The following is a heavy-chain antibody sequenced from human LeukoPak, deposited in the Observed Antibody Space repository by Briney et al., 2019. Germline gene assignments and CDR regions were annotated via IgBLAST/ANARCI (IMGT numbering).Heavy chain of an antibody. CDR3: ARDLSADTNWFDP. CDR2: IWYDGSNK. CDR1: GFTFSSYG. J-gene: IGHJ5*02. V-gene: IGHV3-33*01. Sequence: PGRSLRLYCAASGFTFSSYGMHWVRQAPGKGLEWVAVIWYDGSNKYYADSVKGRFTISRDNSKNTLYLQMNSLRAEDTAVYYCARDLSADTNWFDPWGQGTLVTVSS.